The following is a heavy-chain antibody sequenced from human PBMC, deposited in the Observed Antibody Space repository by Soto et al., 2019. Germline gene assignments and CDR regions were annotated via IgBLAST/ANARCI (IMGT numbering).Heavy chain of an antibody. CDR1: GGSISSYY. Sequence: QVQLQESGPGLVKPSETLSLTCTVSGGSISSYYWSWIRQPPGKGLEWIGYIYYSGSTNYNPSLKSRVTISVDTSKNQFSLKLSSVTAADTAVYYCASGGYNLGYWGQGTLVTVSS. CDR3: ASGGYNLGY. D-gene: IGHD1-26*01. CDR2: IYYSGST. J-gene: IGHJ4*02. V-gene: IGHV4-59*01.